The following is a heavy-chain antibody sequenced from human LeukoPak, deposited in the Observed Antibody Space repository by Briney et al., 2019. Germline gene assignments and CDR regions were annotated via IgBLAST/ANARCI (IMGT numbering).Heavy chain of an antibody. CDR3: ARGEPTFDP. CDR2: IYYSGST. D-gene: IGHD1-26*01. V-gene: IGHV4-61*05. Sequence: SETLSLTCTVSGGSISSSSYYWGWIRQPPGKGLEWIGYIYYSGSTNYNPSLKSRVTISVDTSKNQFSLKLSSVTAADTAVYYCARGEPTFDPWGQGTLVTVSS. J-gene: IGHJ5*02. CDR1: GGSISSSSYY.